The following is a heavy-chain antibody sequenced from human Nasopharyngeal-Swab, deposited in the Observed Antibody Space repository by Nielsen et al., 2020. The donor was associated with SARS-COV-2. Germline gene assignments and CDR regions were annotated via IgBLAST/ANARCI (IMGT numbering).Heavy chain of an antibody. J-gene: IGHJ3*02. D-gene: IGHD3-22*01. CDR2: LYSGGST. CDR3: ARGGVGYYDSSGPRDDTFDI. V-gene: IGHV3-53*04. Sequence: WIRQPPGKGLEWVSILYSGGSTYYADSVKGRFTISRHNSKNTLYLQMNSPRAEDTAVYYCARGGVGYYDSSGPRDDTFDIWGQGTMVTVSS.